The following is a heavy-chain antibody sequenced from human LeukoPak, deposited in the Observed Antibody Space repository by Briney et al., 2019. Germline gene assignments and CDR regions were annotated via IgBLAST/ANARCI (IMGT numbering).Heavy chain of an antibody. CDR3: ARADTVTSGFDY. D-gene: IGHD4-17*01. V-gene: IGHV3-21*01. Sequence: GGSLRLSCTASGFTLNNDAMSWVRQAPGKGLEWVSSISSSSSYIYYADSVKGRFTISRDNAKNSLYLQMNSLRAEDTAVYYCARADTVTSGFDYWGQGTLVTVSS. CDR2: ISSSSSYI. CDR1: GFTLNNDA. J-gene: IGHJ4*02.